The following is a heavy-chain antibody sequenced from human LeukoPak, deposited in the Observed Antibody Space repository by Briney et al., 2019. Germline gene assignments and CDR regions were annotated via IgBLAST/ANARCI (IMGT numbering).Heavy chain of an antibody. J-gene: IGHJ6*04. CDR2: INWNGDST. V-gene: IGHV3-20*04. CDR3: AELGITMIGGV. CDR1: GFTFDEYG. Sequence: GGSLRLSCAASGFTFDEYGMSWVRQTPGKGLEWVSGINWNGDSTGYADSVKGRFTISRDNAKNSLYLQMNSLRAEDTAVYYCAELGITMIGGVWGKGTTVTISS. D-gene: IGHD3-10*02.